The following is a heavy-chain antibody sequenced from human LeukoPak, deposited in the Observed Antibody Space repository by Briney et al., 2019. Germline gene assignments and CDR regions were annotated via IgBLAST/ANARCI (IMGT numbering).Heavy chain of an antibody. CDR1: GYTFTGYY. J-gene: IGHJ4*02. CDR2: INPNSGGT. Sequence: ASVKVSCKASGYTFTGYYMHWVRQAPGQGLEWMGWINPNSGGTNYAQKFQGRVTMTRDTSTSTVYMELSSLRSEDTAVYYCARPASIAAAGKNFDYWGQGTLVTVSS. D-gene: IGHD6-13*01. V-gene: IGHV1-2*02. CDR3: ARPASIAAAGKNFDY.